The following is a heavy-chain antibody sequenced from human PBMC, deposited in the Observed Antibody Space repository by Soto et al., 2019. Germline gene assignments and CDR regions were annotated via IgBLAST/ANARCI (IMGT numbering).Heavy chain of an antibody. Sequence: SVKVSCKASGGTFSSYAISWVRQAPGQGLEWMGGIIPIFGTANYAQKFQSRVTITADESTSTAYMELSSLRSEDTAVYYCARGTLGYCSGGSCYPFEFDPWGQGTLVTVSS. CDR3: ARGTLGYCSGGSCYPFEFDP. D-gene: IGHD2-15*01. CDR1: GGTFSSYA. CDR2: IIPIFGTA. J-gene: IGHJ5*02. V-gene: IGHV1-69*13.